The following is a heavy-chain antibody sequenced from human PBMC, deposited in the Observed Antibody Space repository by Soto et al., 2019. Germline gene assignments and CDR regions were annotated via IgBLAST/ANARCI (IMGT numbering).Heavy chain of an antibody. Sequence: QVQLVHSGAEVKKPGASVKVSCQASGYTFTTYALHWVRQAPGHRPEWMGWINPASGHTKYSKKFQDRVTITRDTSASTGYMELISLRSEDTAVYDCGRSVVGATGEILYNAMDVWRQGTTVSVSS. CDR2: INPASGHT. D-gene: IGHD1-26*01. J-gene: IGHJ6*02. CDR1: GYTFTTYA. CDR3: GRSVVGATGEILYNAMDV. V-gene: IGHV1-3*01.